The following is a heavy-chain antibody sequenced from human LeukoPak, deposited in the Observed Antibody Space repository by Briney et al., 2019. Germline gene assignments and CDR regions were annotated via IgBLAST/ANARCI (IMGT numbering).Heavy chain of an antibody. CDR3: AKSPNRDYYDSSGCFDY. CDR1: GFTFDDYA. Sequence: PGGSLRLSCAASGFTFDDYAMHWVRQAPGKGLEWVSGISWNSGSIGYADSVKGRFTISRDNAKNSLYLQMNSLRAEDMALYYCAKSPNRDYYDSSGCFDYWGQGTLVTVSS. J-gene: IGHJ4*02. D-gene: IGHD3-22*01. CDR2: ISWNSGSI. V-gene: IGHV3-9*03.